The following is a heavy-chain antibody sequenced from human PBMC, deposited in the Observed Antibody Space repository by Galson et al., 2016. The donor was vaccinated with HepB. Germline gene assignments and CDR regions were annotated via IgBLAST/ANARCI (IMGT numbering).Heavy chain of an antibody. CDR3: ATAQEGFDT. CDR2: IDPSGDGT. CDR1: GYTLTKFY. Sequence: SVKVSCKAPGYTLTKFYIHWLRQAPGQGLEWMGIIDPSGDGTTYAQKFQGRVTMTRDTSTSMAYMELNSLTSEDTAVYYCATAQEGFDTWGQGTRVIVSS. J-gene: IGHJ4*02. V-gene: IGHV1-46*01.